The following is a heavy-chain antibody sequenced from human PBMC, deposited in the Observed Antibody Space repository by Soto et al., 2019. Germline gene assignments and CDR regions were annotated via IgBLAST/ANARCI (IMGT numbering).Heavy chain of an antibody. CDR1: NSPISDFY. CDR2: IYYTGTT. D-gene: IGHD3-22*01. J-gene: IGHJ4*01. Sequence: PSETLSLTCNVSNSPISDFYWSWFRQPPGQGLEWVGYIYYTGTTTYNPSLRSRVDISIDASKSQFSLDLRSVTAADTAVYYCARLGGYYQAFDSWGHGALVTVS. V-gene: IGHV4-59*08. CDR3: ARLGGYYQAFDS.